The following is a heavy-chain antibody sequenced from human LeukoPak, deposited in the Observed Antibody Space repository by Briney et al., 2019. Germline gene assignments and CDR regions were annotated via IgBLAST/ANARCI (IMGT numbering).Heavy chain of an antibody. J-gene: IGHJ4*02. Sequence: GASVKVSCKASGYTFTSYAMHWVRQAPGQRPEWMGWINAGNGNTKYSQKFQGRVTITRDTSASTAYMELSSLRSEDTAVYYCARERYSSGWPIDYWGQGTLVTVSS. CDR2: INAGNGNT. V-gene: IGHV1-3*01. CDR3: ARERYSSGWPIDY. CDR1: GYTFTSYA. D-gene: IGHD6-19*01.